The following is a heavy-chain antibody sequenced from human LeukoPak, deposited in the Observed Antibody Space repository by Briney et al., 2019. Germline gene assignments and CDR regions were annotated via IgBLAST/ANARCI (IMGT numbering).Heavy chain of an antibody. CDR1: GYNFTNNG. V-gene: IGHV5-51*01. D-gene: IGHD4-23*01. CDR2: IHPGDSEA. Sequence: GQSLTFSCAVSGYNFTNNGIAWMGQMPGKGLEWMAIIHPGDSEARYSLSFQGQVTVSADKSINTAYLQWGSLKDSDTAMYYCARCRATPVVCRRRHWYWDLCGRGTLVTVSS. CDR3: ARCRATPVVCRRRHWYWDL. J-gene: IGHJ2*01.